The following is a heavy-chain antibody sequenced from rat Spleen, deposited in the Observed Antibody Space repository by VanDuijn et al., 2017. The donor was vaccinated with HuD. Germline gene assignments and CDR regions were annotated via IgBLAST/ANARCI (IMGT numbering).Heavy chain of an antibody. J-gene: IGHJ2*01. CDR2: ISYDGSST. CDR3: ARLDYDGTYYYLYYFDY. Sequence: EVQLVESDGGLVQPGRSLKLSCAASGFTFSDYYMAWVRQAPTKGLEWVATISYDGSSTYYRDSVKGRFTLSRDNAISTLYLQMDSLRSEDTATYYCARLDYDGTYYYLYYFDYWGQGVMVSLL. CDR1: GFTFSDYY. V-gene: IGHV5-29*01. D-gene: IGHD1-12*02.